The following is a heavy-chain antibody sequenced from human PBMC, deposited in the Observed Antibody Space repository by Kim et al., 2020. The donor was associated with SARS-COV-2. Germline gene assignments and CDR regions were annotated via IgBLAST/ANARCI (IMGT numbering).Heavy chain of an antibody. J-gene: IGHJ4*02. CDR3: ARDDSPGSAFDY. V-gene: IGHV1-69*01. D-gene: IGHD3-22*01. Sequence: NYAQKFQGRVTITADESTSTAYMELSSLRSEDTAVYYCARDDSPGSAFDYWGQGTLVTVSS.